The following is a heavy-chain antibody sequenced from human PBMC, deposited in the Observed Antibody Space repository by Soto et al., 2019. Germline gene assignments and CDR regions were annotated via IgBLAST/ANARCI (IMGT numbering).Heavy chain of an antibody. CDR2: TRNKANSDAT. CDR3: ARDTGGSYDY. CDR1: GFTFSDYY. Sequence: EVQLVESGGGLVQPGGSLRLSCAASGFTFSDYYMDWVRQVPGKGLEWIGRTRNKANSDATEYVASVKGRFSISRDDSKDSMYLQMNSLKTEDTAVYYCARDTGGSYDYWGQGALVTVSS. V-gene: IGHV3-72*01. J-gene: IGHJ4*02. D-gene: IGHD1-26*01.